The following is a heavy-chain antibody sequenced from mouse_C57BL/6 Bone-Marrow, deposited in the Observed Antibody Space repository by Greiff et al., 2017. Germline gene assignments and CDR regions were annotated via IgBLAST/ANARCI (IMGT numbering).Heavy chain of an antibody. CDR3: ARAHYYGSSYYDY. CDR2: ISYDGSN. D-gene: IGHD1-1*01. Sequence: EVKLQESGPGLVKPSQSLSLTCSVTGYSITSGYYWNWIRQFPGNKLEWMGYISYDGSNNYNPSLKNRISITRDTSKNQFFLKLNSVTTEDTATYYCARAHYYGSSYYDYWGQGTTLTDSS. J-gene: IGHJ2*01. CDR1: GYSITSGYY. V-gene: IGHV3-6*01.